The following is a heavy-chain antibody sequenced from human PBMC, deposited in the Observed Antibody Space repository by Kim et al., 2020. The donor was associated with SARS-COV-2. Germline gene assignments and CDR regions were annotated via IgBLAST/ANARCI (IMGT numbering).Heavy chain of an antibody. CDR3: ARDSHTMIGADNWFDP. J-gene: IGHJ5*02. D-gene: IGHD3-22*01. Sequence: SETLSLTCTVSGGSISSGGYYWSWIRQHPGKGLEWIGYIYYSGSTYYNPSLKSRVTISVDTSKNQFSLKLSSVTAADTAVYYCARDSHTMIGADNWFDPWGQGTLVTVSS. V-gene: IGHV4-31*03. CDR2: IYYSGST. CDR1: GGSISSGGYY.